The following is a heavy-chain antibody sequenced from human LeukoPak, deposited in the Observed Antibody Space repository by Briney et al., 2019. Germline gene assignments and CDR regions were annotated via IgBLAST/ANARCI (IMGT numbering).Heavy chain of an antibody. V-gene: IGHV3-30-3*01. CDR1: GFTFSSYA. J-gene: IGHJ6*03. CDR3: AKDMQGRGASGYYYYYMDV. Sequence: GGSLRLSCAASGFTFSSYAMHWVRQAPGKGLEWVAVISYDGSNKYYADSVKGRFTISRDNSKDTLYLQMNSLRAEDTAVYYCAKDMQGRGASGYYYYYMDVWGKGTTVTVSS. CDR2: ISYDGSNK. D-gene: IGHD2-2*01.